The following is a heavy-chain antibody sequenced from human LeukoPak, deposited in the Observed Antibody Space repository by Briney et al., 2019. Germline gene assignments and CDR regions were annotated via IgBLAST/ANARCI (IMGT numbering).Heavy chain of an antibody. CDR3: ARRVVSSGYSSAEYFQH. J-gene: IGHJ1*01. Sequence: GSSVKVSCKASGGTFSGYAISWVRQAPGQGLEWMGRIIPIFGIANYAQKFQGRVTITADKSTSTAYMELSSLRSEDTAVYYCARRVVSSGYSSAEYFQHWGQGTLVTVSS. V-gene: IGHV1-69*04. D-gene: IGHD3-22*01. CDR1: GGTFSGYA. CDR2: IIPIFGIA.